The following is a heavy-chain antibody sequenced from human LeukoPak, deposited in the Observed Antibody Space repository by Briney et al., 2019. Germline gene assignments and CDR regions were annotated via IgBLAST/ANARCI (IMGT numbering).Heavy chain of an antibody. V-gene: IGHV3-23*01. CDR1: GFTFSSYS. J-gene: IGHJ4*02. CDR3: AKMVRGDYGVDY. Sequence: PGGSLRLSCAASGFTFSSYSMNWVRQAPGKGLEWVSAISGSGGSTYYADSVKGRFTISRDNSKNTLYLQMNSLRAEDTAVYYCAKMVRGDYGVDYWGQGTLVTVSS. D-gene: IGHD4-17*01. CDR2: ISGSGGST.